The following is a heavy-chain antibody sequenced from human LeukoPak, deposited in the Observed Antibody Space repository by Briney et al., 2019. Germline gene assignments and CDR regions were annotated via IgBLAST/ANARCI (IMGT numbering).Heavy chain of an antibody. CDR3: ARSLFWIGYDYIWGSYRSQGFDY. CDR2: INHSGST. Sequence: SETLSLTCAVYGGSFSGYYWSWIRQPPGKGLEWIGEINHSGSTNYNPSLKSRVTISVDTSKNQFSLKLSSVTAAGTAVYYCARSLFWIGYDYIWGSYRSQGFDYWGQGTLVTVSS. J-gene: IGHJ4*02. D-gene: IGHD3-16*02. V-gene: IGHV4-34*01. CDR1: GGSFSGYY.